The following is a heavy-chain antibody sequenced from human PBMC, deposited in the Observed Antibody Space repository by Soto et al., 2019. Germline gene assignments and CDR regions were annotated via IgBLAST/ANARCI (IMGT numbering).Heavy chain of an antibody. CDR1: GFTVRSKY. Sequence: GGSLRLSCAASGFTVRSKYMTWVRQAPGKGLEWVSIIWSAGLTYYADSVKGRFTISRDISKNTLFLQMNSLRVEDSAVYYCARELPPDPWGQGTLVTVSS. CDR3: ARELPPDP. D-gene: IGHD2-15*01. J-gene: IGHJ5*02. CDR2: IWSAGLT. V-gene: IGHV3-53*01.